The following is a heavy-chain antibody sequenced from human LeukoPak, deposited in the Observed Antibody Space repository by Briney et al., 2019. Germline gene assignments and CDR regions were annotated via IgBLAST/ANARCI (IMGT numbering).Heavy chain of an antibody. CDR3: ARVPWGYYDILTGYYYWFDP. CDR1: GGSISSSSYY. D-gene: IGHD3-9*01. Sequence: SETLSLTCTVSGGSISSSSYYWGWIRQPPGKGLEWIGSIYYSGSTYYNPSLKSRVTISVDTSKNQFSLKLSSVTAADTAVYYCARVPWGYYDILTGYYYWFDPWGQGTLVTVSS. J-gene: IGHJ5*02. CDR2: IYYSGST. V-gene: IGHV4-39*07.